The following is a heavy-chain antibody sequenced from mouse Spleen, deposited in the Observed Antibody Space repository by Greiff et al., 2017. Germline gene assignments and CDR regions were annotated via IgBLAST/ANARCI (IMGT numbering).Heavy chain of an antibody. CDR2: IHPNSGST. V-gene: IGHV1-64*01. Sequence: QVQLQQPGAELVKPGASVKLSCKASGYTFTSYWMHWVKQRPGQGLEWIGMIHPNSGSTNYNEKFKSKATLTVDKSSSTAYMQLSSLTSEDSAVYYCIYYGYDGYYFDYWGQGTTLTVSS. J-gene: IGHJ2*01. D-gene: IGHD2-2*01. CDR1: GYTFTSYW. CDR3: IYYGYDGYYFDY.